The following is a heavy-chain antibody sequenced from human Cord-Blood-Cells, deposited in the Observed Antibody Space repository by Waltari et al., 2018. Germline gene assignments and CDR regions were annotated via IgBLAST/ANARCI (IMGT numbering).Heavy chain of an antibody. CDR3: ARGEDQLLYY. D-gene: IGHD2-2*01. V-gene: IGHV4-30-4*08. CDR1: GRALSIGDHY. J-gene: IGHJ4*02. CDR2: IYYSGST. Sequence: QVQLQESGPGLVKPSQTLSLTCTVSGRALSIGDHYRSWIRQPPGKGLEWIGYIYYSGSTYYNPSLKSRVTISVDTSKNQFSLKLSSVTAADTAVYYCARGEDQLLYYWGQGTLVTVSS.